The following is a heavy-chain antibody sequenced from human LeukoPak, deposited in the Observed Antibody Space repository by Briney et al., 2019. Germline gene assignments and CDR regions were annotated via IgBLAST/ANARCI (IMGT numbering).Heavy chain of an antibody. D-gene: IGHD3-3*01. V-gene: IGHV1-2*02. J-gene: IGHJ5*02. Sequence: GASVKVSCKASGYTFTGYYMHWVRQAPGQGLEWMGWINPNSGGTNYAQKFQGRVTMTRDTSISTAYMELSRLRSDDTAVYYCARGQVLRFLEWLLFGWFDPGAREPWSPSPQ. CDR3: ARGQVLRFLEWLLFGWFDP. CDR2: INPNSGGT. CDR1: GYTFTGYY.